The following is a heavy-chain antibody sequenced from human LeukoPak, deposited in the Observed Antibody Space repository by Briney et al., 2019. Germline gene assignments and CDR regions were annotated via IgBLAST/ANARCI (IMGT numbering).Heavy chain of an antibody. V-gene: IGHV3-11*01. D-gene: IGHD2-2*01. Sequence: GGSLRLSCAASGFTFSDYYMSWIRQAPGKGLEWVSYISSSGSTIYYADSVKGRFTISRDNAKNSLYLQMNSLRAEDTAVYYCAKRESSSTSWRRGWFDPWGRGTLVTVSS. CDR1: GFTFSDYY. CDR3: AKRESSSTSWRRGWFDP. J-gene: IGHJ5*02. CDR2: ISSSGSTI.